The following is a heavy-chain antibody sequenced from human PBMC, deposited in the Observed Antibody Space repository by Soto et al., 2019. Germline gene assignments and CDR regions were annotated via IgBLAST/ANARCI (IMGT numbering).Heavy chain of an antibody. CDR1: GFTFSSYC. J-gene: IGHJ3*02. V-gene: IGHV3-30*18. Sequence: PGGSLRLSCAASGFTFSSYCMHWVRPAPGKGLEWVAVISYDGTNNYYTESVKGRFTISRDNSKNTLFLQMNSLRAEDTAVYFCAKGDCSGGSCYFSAFDIWGQGTMVTVSS. CDR3: AKGDCSGGSCYFSAFDI. D-gene: IGHD2-15*01. CDR2: ISYDGTNN.